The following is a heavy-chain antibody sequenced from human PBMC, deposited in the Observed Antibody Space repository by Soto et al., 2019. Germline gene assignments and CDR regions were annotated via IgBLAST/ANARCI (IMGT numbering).Heavy chain of an antibody. CDR2: ISGSGRTI. CDR3: AKVGPSYYYGMDV. J-gene: IGHJ6*02. Sequence: GGSLRLSCAASGVDFSSEVMCWVRQAPGKGLEWVSSISGSGRTIYHADSMRGRFAISRDNSKNSLYLQLNDLRVDDTAVYYCAKVGPSYYYGMDVWGQGTTVTVSS. D-gene: IGHD1-26*01. CDR1: GVDFSSEV. V-gene: IGHV3-23*01.